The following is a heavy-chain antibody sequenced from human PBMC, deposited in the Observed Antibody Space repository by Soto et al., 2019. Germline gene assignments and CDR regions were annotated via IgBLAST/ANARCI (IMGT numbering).Heavy chain of an antibody. J-gene: IGHJ4*02. D-gene: IGHD3-22*01. CDR1: GFTFSSYA. CDR2: ISYDGSNK. CDR3: ARVGPYYYDSSGPFDY. V-gene: IGHV3-30-3*01. Sequence: QVQLVESGGGVVQPGRSLRLSCAASGFTFSSYAMHWVRQAPGKGLEWVAVISYDGSNKYYADSVKGRFTISRDNSKNTLYLQMNSLRAEDTAVYYCARVGPYYYDSSGPFDYWGQGTLVTVSS.